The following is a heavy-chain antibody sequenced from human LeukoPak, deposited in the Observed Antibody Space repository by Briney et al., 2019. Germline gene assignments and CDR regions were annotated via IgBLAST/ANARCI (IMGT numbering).Heavy chain of an antibody. J-gene: IGHJ6*03. CDR2: INGCGNTT. D-gene: IGHD6-19*01. V-gene: IGHV3-23*01. Sequence: PGGSLRLSCAASGFAFSSFAMGWVRQSPGKGLEWLSTINGCGNTTFYADSVKGRFTISRDNSKNTLYLHMDSLRPDDPAIYYCTKELHVAVAVADYYYFYMDVWGRGTAVTVSS. CDR1: GFAFSSFA. CDR3: TKELHVAVAVADYYYFYMDV.